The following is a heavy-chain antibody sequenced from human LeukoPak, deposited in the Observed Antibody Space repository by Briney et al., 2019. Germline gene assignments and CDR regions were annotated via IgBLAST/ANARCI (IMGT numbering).Heavy chain of an antibody. D-gene: IGHD3-22*01. J-gene: IGHJ3*02. CDR3: ARERRITMIVVPTELWNAFDI. V-gene: IGHV1-2*02. Sequence: GASVKVSCKTSGYTFTGYYIHWVRQAPGQGLEWMGWIDPNSGGSNSAQKFQGRVTMTRDTSISTAYMELSRLRSDDTAVYYCARERRITMIVVPTELWNAFDIWGQGTMVTVSS. CDR1: GYTFTGYY. CDR2: IDPNSGGS.